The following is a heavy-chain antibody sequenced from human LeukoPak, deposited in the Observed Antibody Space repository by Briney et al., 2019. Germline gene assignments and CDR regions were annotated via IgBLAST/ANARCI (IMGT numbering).Heavy chain of an antibody. Sequence: PSETLSLTCAVSSDSISSYYWSWIRQPPGKGLEWIGIIHYSGYTNYNPSLKSRVTISLDTSKNHFSLKLSSVTAADTAVYYCARQGYSAYEILDYWGQGTLVTVSS. CDR2: IHYSGYT. V-gene: IGHV4-59*01. CDR1: SDSISSYY. J-gene: IGHJ4*02. D-gene: IGHD5-12*01. CDR3: ARQGYSAYEILDY.